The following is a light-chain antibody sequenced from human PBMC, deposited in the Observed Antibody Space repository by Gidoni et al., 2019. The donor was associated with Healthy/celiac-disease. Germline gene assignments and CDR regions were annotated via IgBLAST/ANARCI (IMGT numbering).Light chain of an antibody. Sequence: DIVLTQSPATLSLSPGERATLPCRASQSVSSYLAWYQQKPGQAPRLLIYGASNRATGIPARFSGSGSGTDFTLTISSLEPEDFAVYYCHQRSNWPTFGQGTKLEIK. CDR3: HQRSNWPT. V-gene: IGKV3-11*01. CDR2: GAS. J-gene: IGKJ2*01. CDR1: QSVSSY.